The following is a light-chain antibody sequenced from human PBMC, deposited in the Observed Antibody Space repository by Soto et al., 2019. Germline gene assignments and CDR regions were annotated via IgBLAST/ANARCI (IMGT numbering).Light chain of an antibody. CDR3: SSYTGSTTLV. V-gene: IGLV2-14*01. CDR1: SSDVGGYNY. J-gene: IGLJ3*02. CDR2: EVS. Sequence: SVLTQPASVSGSPGQSITISCTGTSSDVGGYNYVSWYQQHPGKAPKLMIYEVSNRPSGVSNRFSGSKSGNTASLTISGLQAEDEADYYCSSYTGSTTLVFGGGTKVTVL.